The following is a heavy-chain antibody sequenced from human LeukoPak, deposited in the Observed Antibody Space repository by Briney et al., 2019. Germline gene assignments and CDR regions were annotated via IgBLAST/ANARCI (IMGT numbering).Heavy chain of an antibody. CDR3: ARDSGAGYSTSWYIDY. D-gene: IGHD6-13*01. Sequence: SETLSLTCTVSGGPISNHYWSWIRQPPGKGLEWIGYVYYSGSTNYNPSLKSRVTISVDTSKNQFSLKLTSVTAADTAVYFCARDSGAGYSTSWYIDYWGQGTLVTVSS. CDR1: GGPISNHY. V-gene: IGHV4-59*11. J-gene: IGHJ4*02. CDR2: VYYSGST.